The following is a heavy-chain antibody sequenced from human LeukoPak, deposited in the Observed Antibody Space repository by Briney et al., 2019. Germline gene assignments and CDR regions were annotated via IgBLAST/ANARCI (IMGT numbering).Heavy chain of an antibody. CDR3: ARDGVNKLWNFDY. D-gene: IGHD2-15*01. CDR2: ISGSGGGT. J-gene: IGHJ4*02. V-gene: IGHV3-23*01. CDR1: GFTFSNYA. Sequence: GGSLRLSCAASGFTFSNYAMSWVRQAPGKGLECVSSISGSGGGTNYADSVKGRFTISRDNSKNTLYLQMNSLRAEDTAVYYCARDGVNKLWNFDYWGQGTLVTVSS.